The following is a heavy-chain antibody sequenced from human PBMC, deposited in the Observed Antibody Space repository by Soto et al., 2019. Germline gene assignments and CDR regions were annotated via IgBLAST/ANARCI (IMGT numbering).Heavy chain of an antibody. CDR1: GGSISSGGYY. CDR3: AKDAEYSHFDY. Sequence: PSETLSLTCTVSGGSISSGGYYWSWIRQHPGKGLEWIGYIYYSGSTYYNPSLKSRVTISVDTSKNQFSLKLSSVTAEDTAVYYCAKDAEYSHFDYWGQGTLVTVSS. D-gene: IGHD5-12*01. V-gene: IGHV4-31*03. J-gene: IGHJ4*02. CDR2: IYYSGST.